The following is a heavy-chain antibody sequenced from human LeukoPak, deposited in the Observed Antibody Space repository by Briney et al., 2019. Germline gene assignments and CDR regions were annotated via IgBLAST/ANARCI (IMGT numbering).Heavy chain of an antibody. CDR3: AKGEYYYDSDAFDI. V-gene: IGHV3-30-3*01. Sequence: PGGSLRLSCAASGFTFSSYAMHWVRQAPGKGLEWVAVISYDGSNKYYADSVKGRFTISRDNSKNTLYLQMNSLRAEDTAVYYCAKGEYYYDSDAFDIWGQGTMVTVSS. CDR1: GFTFSSYA. D-gene: IGHD3-22*01. J-gene: IGHJ3*02. CDR2: ISYDGSNK.